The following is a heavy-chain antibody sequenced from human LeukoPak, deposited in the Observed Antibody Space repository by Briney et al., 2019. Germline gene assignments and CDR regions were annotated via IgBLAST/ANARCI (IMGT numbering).Heavy chain of an antibody. D-gene: IGHD3-3*01. Sequence: GGSLRLSCAASGFISSNYNMNWVRQAPGKGLEWVSSMSRDSFTSYAESVKGRFTTSRDNGKNSLYLQMNSLRAEDTAVYYCARDWREVRRGNFDASDIWGQGTMVTVSS. CDR2: MSRDSFT. V-gene: IGHV3-69-1*01. J-gene: IGHJ3*02. CDR1: GFISSNYN. CDR3: ARDWREVRRGNFDASDI.